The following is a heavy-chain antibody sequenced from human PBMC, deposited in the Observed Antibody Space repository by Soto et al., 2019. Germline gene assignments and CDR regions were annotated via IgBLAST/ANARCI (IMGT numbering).Heavy chain of an antibody. D-gene: IGHD2-15*01. CDR3: AKLSGLWFVVVVVATLSGPYYFDY. J-gene: IGHJ4*02. CDR2: ISGSGGST. V-gene: IGHV3-23*01. CDR1: GFTFSSYA. Sequence: PGGSLRLSCAASGFTFSSYAMSWVRQAPGKGLEWVSAISGSGGSTYYADSVKGRFTISRDNSKNTLYLQMNSLRAEDTAVYYCAKLSGLWFVVVVVATLSGPYYFDYWGQGTLVTVSS.